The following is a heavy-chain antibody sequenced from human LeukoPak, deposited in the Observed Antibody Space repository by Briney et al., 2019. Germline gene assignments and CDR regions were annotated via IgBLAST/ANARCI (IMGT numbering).Heavy chain of an antibody. D-gene: IGHD2-15*01. CDR2: MNHSGST. CDR3: ARGIYCSGGSCYSGDFDY. CDR1: GGSFSGYY. V-gene: IGHV4-34*01. Sequence: SETLSLTCAVYGGSFSGYYWSWIRQPPGKGLEWIGEMNHSGSTNYNPSLKSRVTISVDTSKNQFSLKLSSVTAADTAVYYCARGIYCSGGSCYSGDFDYWGQGTLVTVSS. J-gene: IGHJ4*02.